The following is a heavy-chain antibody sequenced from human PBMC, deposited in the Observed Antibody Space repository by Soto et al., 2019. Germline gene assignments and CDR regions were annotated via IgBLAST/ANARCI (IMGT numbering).Heavy chain of an antibody. D-gene: IGHD6-19*01. J-gene: IGHJ4*02. CDR2: ISNDGKSQ. Sequence: GGSLRLSCAASGFTFTTYGMSWDRQTPDLGLEWVAVISNDGKSQYYADSVQGRFTISRDNSRNTLSLHMDSLRTEDTPVYFCAKDLTQWLARFDSCGQGTLVTVS. V-gene: IGHV3-30*18. CDR1: GFTFTTYG. CDR3: AKDLTQWLARFDS.